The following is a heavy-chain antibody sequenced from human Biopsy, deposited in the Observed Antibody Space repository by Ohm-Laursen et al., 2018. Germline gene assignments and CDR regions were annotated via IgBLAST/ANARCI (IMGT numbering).Heavy chain of an antibody. V-gene: IGHV3-21*01. CDR2: ISGSSTYI. D-gene: IGHD2-8*01. CDR3: ARDGEAKYCKHGVCPSDF. CDR1: GVTLSGYK. J-gene: IGHJ4*02. Sequence: GSLRLSCAASGVTLSGYKMNWVRQAPGKGLEWVSSISGSSTYIYYADSVKGRFTISRDNAKNSVYLQMNSLRVEDTAVYYCARDGEAKYCKHGVCPSDFWGQGTLVTVSS.